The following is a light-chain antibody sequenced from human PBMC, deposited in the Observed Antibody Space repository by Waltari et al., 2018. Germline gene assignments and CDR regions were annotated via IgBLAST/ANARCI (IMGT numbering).Light chain of an antibody. CDR3: QQSHSAPLA. V-gene: IGKV1-39*01. CDR2: AAS. Sequence: DIQMTQSPSSVSASVGDRVTIPCRASRAITNYVNWYQQRPGFAPKLLIYAASTLQGGVPTRFSGSGSGTDFTLTISSLQIEDFATYYCQQSHSAPLAFGGGTRLEI. CDR1: RAITNY. J-gene: IGKJ4*01.